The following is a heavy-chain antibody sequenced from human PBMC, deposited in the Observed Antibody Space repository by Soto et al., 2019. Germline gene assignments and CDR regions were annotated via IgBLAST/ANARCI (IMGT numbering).Heavy chain of an antibody. V-gene: IGHV1-3*05. CDR1: GYTFTSYA. J-gene: IGHJ4*02. Sequence: QVQLVQSGAEEKKPGASVKVSCKASGYTFTSYAMHSVRQAPGQRLEWMGWINAGSGNTKYSQKFQGRDTITRDTSASTAYKEPISLRSKDTGGYYCASSIVVETALDYWGQGTLVTVSS. CDR3: ASSIVVETALDY. CDR2: INAGSGNT. D-gene: IGHD2-21*02.